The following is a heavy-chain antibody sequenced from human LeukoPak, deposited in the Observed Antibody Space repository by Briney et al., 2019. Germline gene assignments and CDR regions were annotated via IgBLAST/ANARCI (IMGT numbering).Heavy chain of an antibody. J-gene: IGHJ4*02. Sequence: SETLSLTCTVSGGSISTFYWSWIRQPPGKGLEWIGYIYYSGSTNYNPSLKSRVTISLDTSKNQFSLKLSSVTAADTAVYYCARGYGLGSYYKFFNFWGQGTLVTVSS. CDR3: ARGYGLGSYYKFFNF. V-gene: IGHV4-59*01. D-gene: IGHD3-10*01. CDR2: IYYSGST. CDR1: GGSISTFY.